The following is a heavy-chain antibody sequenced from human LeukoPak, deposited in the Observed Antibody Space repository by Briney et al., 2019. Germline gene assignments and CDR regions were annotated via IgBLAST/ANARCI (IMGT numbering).Heavy chain of an antibody. V-gene: IGHV4-31*03. CDR3: ARGGTFWSGCYTLYFDY. D-gene: IGHD3-3*01. CDR1: GGSISSGGYY. CDR2: IYYSGST. Sequence: PSETLSLTCTVSGGSISSGGYYWSWIRQHPGKGLEWIGYIYYSGSTYYNPSLKSRVTISVDTSENQFSLKLSSVTAADTAVYYCARGGTFWSGCYTLYFDYWGQGTLVTVSS. J-gene: IGHJ4*02.